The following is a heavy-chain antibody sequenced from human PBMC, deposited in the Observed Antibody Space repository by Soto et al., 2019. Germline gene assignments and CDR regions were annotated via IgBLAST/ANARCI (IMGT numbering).Heavy chain of an antibody. Sequence: LRLSCAAAGFTFSNYAMSWVRQAPGKGPEWLSAVTADGGDAFYADSVKGRFTTSRDNSKDTVDLQMQRLRAEVTAVYYCARGEQLICWFFDLWGRGTLVTVSS. D-gene: IGHD2-2*01. CDR1: GFTFSNYA. J-gene: IGHJ2*01. CDR3: ARGEQLICWFFDL. V-gene: IGHV3-23*01. CDR2: VTADGGDA.